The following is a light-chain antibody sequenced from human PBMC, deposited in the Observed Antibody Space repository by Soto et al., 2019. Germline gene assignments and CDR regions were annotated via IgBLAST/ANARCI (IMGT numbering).Light chain of an antibody. CDR3: HQYGGSPQT. CDR1: QSVSNY. Sequence: EIVLTQSPGTLSLSPGERATLSCRASQSVSNYLAWYQRKPGQAPRLLIYGASSRATGIPDRFSGSGSGTDSTLTISRLEPEDFAVYYCHQYGGSPQTFGQGTKVDIK. V-gene: IGKV3-20*01. CDR2: GAS. J-gene: IGKJ1*01.